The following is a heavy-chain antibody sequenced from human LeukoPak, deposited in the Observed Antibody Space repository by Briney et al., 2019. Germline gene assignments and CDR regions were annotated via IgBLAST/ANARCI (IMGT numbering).Heavy chain of an antibody. J-gene: IGHJ4*02. V-gene: IGHV4-34*01. CDR3: ARLWSGSPWD. CDR1: GGSFSGYY. Sequence: RTSETLSLTCAVYGGSFSGYYWSWIRQPPGKGLEWIGEINHSGSTNYNPSLKSRVTITVDTSKNQFSLKLSSVTAADTAVYYCARLWSGSPWDWGQGTLVTVSS. CDR2: INHSGST. D-gene: IGHD1-26*01.